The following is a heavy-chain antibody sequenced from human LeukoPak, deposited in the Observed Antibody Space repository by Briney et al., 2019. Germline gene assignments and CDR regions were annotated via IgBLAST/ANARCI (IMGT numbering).Heavy chain of an antibody. CDR2: IIPIFGTA. CDR3: ARSGSPMTTDPIDTDI. V-gene: IGHV1-69*05. CDR1: GGTFSSYA. D-gene: IGHD4-17*01. J-gene: IGHJ3*02. Sequence: ASVKVSCKASGGTFSSYAISWVRQAPGQGLEWMGGIIPIFGTANYAQKFQGRVTITTDESTSTAYMELSSLRSEDTAVYYCARSGSPMTTDPIDTDIWGQGTMVTVSS.